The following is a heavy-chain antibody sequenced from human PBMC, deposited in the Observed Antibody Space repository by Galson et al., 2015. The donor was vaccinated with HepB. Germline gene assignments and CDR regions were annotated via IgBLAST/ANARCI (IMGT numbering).Heavy chain of an antibody. J-gene: IGHJ3*02. CDR2: ISYDGSNK. D-gene: IGHD5-12*01. Sequence: SLRLSCAASGFTFSSYAMHWVRQAPGKGLEWVAVISYDGSNKYYADSVKGRFTISRDNSKNTLYLQMNSLRAEDTAVYYCARPRYSGYDGADAFDIWGQGTMVTVSS. CDR3: ARPRYSGYDGADAFDI. CDR1: GFTFSSYA. V-gene: IGHV3-30*04.